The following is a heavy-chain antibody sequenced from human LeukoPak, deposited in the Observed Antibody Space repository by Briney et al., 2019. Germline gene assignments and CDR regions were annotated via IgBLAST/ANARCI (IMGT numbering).Heavy chain of an antibody. J-gene: IGHJ4*02. V-gene: IGHV3-30*02. CDR1: GFTFSNYG. CDR3: AKDQSGYTSGWYGPDY. D-gene: IGHD6-19*01. CDR2: IRYDGSNK. Sequence: GGSLRLSCAASGFTFSNYGMHWVRQAPGKGLEWVAFIRYDGSNKYYADSVKGRFTISRDNSKNTLYLQMNSLRAEDTALYYCAKDQSGYTSGWYGPDYWGQGTLVTVSS.